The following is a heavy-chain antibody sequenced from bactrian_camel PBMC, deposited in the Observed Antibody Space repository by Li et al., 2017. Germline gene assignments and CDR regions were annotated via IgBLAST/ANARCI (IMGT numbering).Heavy chain of an antibody. CDR2: IESDGST. D-gene: IGHD2*01. Sequence: HVQLVESGGGSVQTVGSLRLSCAASEGAYRKYYMGWLRQAPGEERQGVAAIESDGSTSYADSVKGRFTISLDAAKDTFDLQMNDLKVEDTAMYYCATTPSGGYCMSHRQKGDLLTGARGPRSPSP. CDR1: EGAYRKYY. J-gene: IGHJ4*01. CDR3: ATTPSGGYCMSHRQKGDLLT. V-gene: IGHV3S53*01.